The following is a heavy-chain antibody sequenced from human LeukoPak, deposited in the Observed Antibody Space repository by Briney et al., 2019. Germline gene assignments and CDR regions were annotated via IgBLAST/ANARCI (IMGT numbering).Heavy chain of an antibody. V-gene: IGHV3-7*01. Sequence: GGSLRLSCAASGFTFSSYWMSWVRQAPGKGLQSVAYISQDVSHKYYVDSVKGRFTISRDNAKNSLHLEMNSLRAEDRALYYCARVGYNGWNFENWGQGTLVTVSS. CDR1: GFTFSSYW. J-gene: IGHJ4*02. CDR3: ARVGYNGWNFEN. CDR2: ISQDVSHK. D-gene: IGHD5-12*01.